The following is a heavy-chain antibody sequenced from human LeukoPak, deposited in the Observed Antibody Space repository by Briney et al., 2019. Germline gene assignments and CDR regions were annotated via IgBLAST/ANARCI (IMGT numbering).Heavy chain of an antibody. J-gene: IGHJ4*02. V-gene: IGHV3-23*01. Sequence: GGSLRLSCAASGFTFSSYDMSWVRQAPGKGLEWVSVISGSGGSTYYADSVKGRFTISRDDSKNTLYLQMNSLKTEDTAMYYCTTDHIVVVTAIDDYWGQGTLVTVSS. D-gene: IGHD2-21*02. CDR2: ISGSGGST. CDR1: GFTFSSYD. CDR3: TTDHIVVVTAIDDY.